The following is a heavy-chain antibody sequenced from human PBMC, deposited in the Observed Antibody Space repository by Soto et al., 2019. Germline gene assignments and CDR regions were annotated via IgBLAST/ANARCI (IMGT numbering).Heavy chain of an antibody. D-gene: IGHD3-3*01. CDR2: IYYSGST. V-gene: IGHV4-31*03. Sequence: SETLSLTCTVSGGSISSGGYYWSWIRQHPGKGLEWIGYIYYSGSTYYNPSLKSRVTISVDTSKNQFSLKLSSVTAADTAVYYCATVLRRDRRYGMDVWGQGTTVTVSS. CDR3: ATVLRRDRRYGMDV. CDR1: GGSISSGGYY. J-gene: IGHJ6*02.